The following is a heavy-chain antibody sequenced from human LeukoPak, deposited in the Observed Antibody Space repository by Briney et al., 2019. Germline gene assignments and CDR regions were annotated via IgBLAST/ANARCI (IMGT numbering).Heavy chain of an antibody. CDR2: MYYSGCA. D-gene: IGHD6-19*01. Sequence: PSETLSLTCTVSGGSISSYYWSWIRQPPGKGLEWIAYMYYSGCANYNPSLKSRVTISVDTSKNQFSLDLSSVTAADTAVYYCASLAVAGTLTYFDFWGQGTLVTVSS. V-gene: IGHV4-59*01. CDR3: ASLAVAGTLTYFDF. J-gene: IGHJ4*02. CDR1: GGSISSYY.